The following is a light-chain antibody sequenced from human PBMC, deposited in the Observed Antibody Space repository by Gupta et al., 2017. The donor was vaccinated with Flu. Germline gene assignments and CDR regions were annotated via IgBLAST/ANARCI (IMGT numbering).Light chain of an antibody. J-gene: IGLJ3*02. CDR1: SSDVGDYNS. V-gene: IGLV2-11*03. CDR2: DVS. CDR3: CSYAGSDNWG. Sequence: SVTISCTGTSSDVGDYNSVYWYQQHPGKAPKFMIYDVSKRPAGVPDRFSGSKSGNTASLTISELQEEDEADYCCCSYAGSDNWGFGGGTKLTVL.